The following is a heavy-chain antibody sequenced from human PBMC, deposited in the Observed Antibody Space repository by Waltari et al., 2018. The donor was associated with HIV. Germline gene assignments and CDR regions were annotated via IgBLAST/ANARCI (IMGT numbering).Heavy chain of an antibody. V-gene: IGHV4-39*01. CDR2: IYYNGST. Sequence: QLHLQESGPGLVKPSETLSLTCTVSGGSISSSTHCWGWVRQPPGKGLEWIGTIYYNGSTYDNPSLKSQVTMSVDASKNQFALKVRSVTATDTALYYCARGPRGEQWLAYWGQGTLVTVSS. D-gene: IGHD6-19*01. J-gene: IGHJ4*02. CDR1: GGSISSSTHC. CDR3: ARGPRGEQWLAY.